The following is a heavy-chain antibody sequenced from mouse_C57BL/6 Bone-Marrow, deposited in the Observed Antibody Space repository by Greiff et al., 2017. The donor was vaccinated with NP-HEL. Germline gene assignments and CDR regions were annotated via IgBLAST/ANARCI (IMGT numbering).Heavy chain of an antibody. V-gene: IGHV1-64*01. Sequence: QVQLQQPGAELVKPGASVKLSCKASGYTFTSYWMHWVKQRPGQGLEWIGMIHPNSGSTNYNEKFKSKATLTVDKSSSTAYMQLSSRTSEDSAVYYCAREGPITTVVAPYYFDYWGQGTTLTVSA. CDR3: AREGPITTVVAPYYFDY. D-gene: IGHD1-1*01. J-gene: IGHJ2*01. CDR1: GYTFTSYW. CDR2: IHPNSGST.